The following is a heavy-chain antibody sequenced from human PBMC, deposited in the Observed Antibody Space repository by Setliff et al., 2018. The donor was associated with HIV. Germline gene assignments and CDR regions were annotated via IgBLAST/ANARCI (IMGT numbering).Heavy chain of an antibody. J-gene: IGHJ6*03. CDR3: ARQGTSYGSNYYADV. CDR1: GYSFTTYW. D-gene: IGHD5-18*01. CDR2: IYPGDLDT. Sequence: GESLKISCKGFGYSFTTYWIGWVRQKPGKGLEWMGIIYPGDLDTRYSPSFQGQVTISADKSISTAYLQWSSLKASDTAIYYCARQGTSYGSNYYADVWGEGTTVTVSS. V-gene: IGHV5-51*01.